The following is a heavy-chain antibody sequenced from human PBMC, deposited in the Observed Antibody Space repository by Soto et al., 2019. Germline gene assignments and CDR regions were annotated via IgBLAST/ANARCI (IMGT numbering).Heavy chain of an antibody. J-gene: IGHJ6*02. CDR2: INAGNGNT. V-gene: IGHV1-3*01. D-gene: IGHD2-2*01. Sequence: ASVKVSCKASGYTFTNYAMHWVLQAPGQRLEWMGWINAGNGNTKYSQKVQGRVTIIRDTSASTAYMELSSLRSEDTAVYYCARVYCSTTTCYGYYAMDVWGQGTTVTVSS. CDR1: GYTFTNYA. CDR3: ARVYCSTTTCYGYYAMDV.